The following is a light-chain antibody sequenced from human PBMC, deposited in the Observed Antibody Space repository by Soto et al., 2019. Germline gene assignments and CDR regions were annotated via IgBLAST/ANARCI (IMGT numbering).Light chain of an antibody. CDR3: QQYGGSPWT. Sequence: EIVLTQSPGTLSLSPGDTATLSCRASHSVTSXYLAWYQQKPGQSPRLLIYAATSLATGIPDRFSGVGSGTEFTLTISRLEPEDFAVYXCQQYGGSPWTFGQGTKVEIK. V-gene: IGKV3-20*01. J-gene: IGKJ1*01. CDR2: AAT. CDR1: HSVTSXY.